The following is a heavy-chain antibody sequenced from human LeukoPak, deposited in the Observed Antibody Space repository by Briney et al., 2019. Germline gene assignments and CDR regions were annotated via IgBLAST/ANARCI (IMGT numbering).Heavy chain of an antibody. D-gene: IGHD3-10*01. CDR2: IYYSGST. CDR3: ARESNYHVSGTGWFDP. Sequence: ETSETLSLACAVSGGSISSNSYYWGWLRQPPGKGLEWFGSIYYSGSTYYNTSLKSRVTISVNTSKNQVSLKLSSVTAADTAVYYCARESNYHVSGTGWFDPWGQGTLVTVSS. V-gene: IGHV4-39*07. J-gene: IGHJ5*02. CDR1: GGSISSNSYY.